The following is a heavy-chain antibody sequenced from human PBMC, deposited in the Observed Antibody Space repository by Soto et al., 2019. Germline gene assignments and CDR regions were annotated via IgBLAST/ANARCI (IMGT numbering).Heavy chain of an antibody. CDR3: ARSGLERDYVDGLNWFDP. CDR1: CDSMSSYC. D-gene: IGHD4-17*01. V-gene: IGHV4-4*07. J-gene: IGHJ5*02. Sequence: SSETLSLTCTVSCDSMSSYCWRWIRQPARKGLEWVGRSYTSGITNYNPSLKSRVTMSVDTSKNQFSLKLSSVTAADTAVYYCARSGLERDYVDGLNWFDPWGQGTLVSVSS. CDR2: SYTSGIT.